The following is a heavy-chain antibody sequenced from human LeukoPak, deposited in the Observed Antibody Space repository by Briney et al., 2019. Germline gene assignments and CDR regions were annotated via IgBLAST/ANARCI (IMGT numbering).Heavy chain of an antibody. J-gene: IGHJ4*02. CDR3: ARSYDYVWGSYRYTLDY. CDR2: ISSSSSTI. D-gene: IGHD3-16*02. Sequence: GGSLRLSCAASGFTFSNYWMSWVRQAPGKGLEWVSYISSSSSTIYYADSVKGRFTISRDNAKNSLYLQMNSLRAEDAAVYYCARSYDYVWGSYRYTLDYWGQGTLVTVSS. V-gene: IGHV3-48*01. CDR1: GFTFSNYW.